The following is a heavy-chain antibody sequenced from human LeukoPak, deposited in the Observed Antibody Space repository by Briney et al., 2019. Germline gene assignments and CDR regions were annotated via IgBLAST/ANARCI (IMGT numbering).Heavy chain of an antibody. D-gene: IGHD5-24*01. V-gene: IGHV4-34*01. CDR3: GRHSYRGWLQFFDY. Sequence: SETLSLTCAVYGGSFSGYYWSWIRQPPGKGLEWIGEINHSGSTNYNPSLKSRVTISVDTSKNQFSLKLSSVTAADTAVYYCGRHSYRGWLQFFDYWGQGTRVTVSS. J-gene: IGHJ4*02. CDR1: GGSFSGYY. CDR2: INHSGST.